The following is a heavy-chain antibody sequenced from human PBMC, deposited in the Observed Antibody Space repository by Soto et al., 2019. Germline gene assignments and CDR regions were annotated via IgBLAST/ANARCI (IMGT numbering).Heavy chain of an antibody. CDR3: ARSIVVVTALDY. CDR1: GYTFTSYA. Sequence: QVQHVQSGAEEKKPGASVKVSCKASGYTFTSYAMHWVCQAPGQRLEWMGWINAGNGNTKYSQKFQGRVTITRDTSASTAYMELSSLRSEDTAVYYCARSIVVVTALDYWGQGTLVTVSS. V-gene: IGHV1-3*05. D-gene: IGHD2-21*02. CDR2: INAGNGNT. J-gene: IGHJ4*02.